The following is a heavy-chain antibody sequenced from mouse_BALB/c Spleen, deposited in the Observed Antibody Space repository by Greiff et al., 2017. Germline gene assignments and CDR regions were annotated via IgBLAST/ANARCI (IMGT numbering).Heavy chain of an antibody. CDR3: ARDLGASGSWFAY. CDR1: GFSLTGYG. J-gene: IGHJ3*01. D-gene: IGHD4-1*01. Sequence: QVQLKESGPGLVAPSQSLSITCTVSGFSLTGYGVNWVRQPPGKGLEWLGMIWGDGSTDYNSALKSRLSISKDNSKSQVFLKMNSLQTDDTARYYCARDLGASGSWFAYWGQGTLVTVSA. V-gene: IGHV2-6-7*01. CDR2: IWGDGST.